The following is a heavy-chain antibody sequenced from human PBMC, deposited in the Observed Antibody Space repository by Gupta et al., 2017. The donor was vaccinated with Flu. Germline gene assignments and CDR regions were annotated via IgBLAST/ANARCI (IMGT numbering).Heavy chain of an antibody. CDR3: ARHQNCGGDCYPDYYYYAMDV. V-gene: IGHV5-51*01. Sequence: RQMPGKGLEWMGIIYPGDSDTTYSPSFQGQVTISADNSINTAYLQWSSLRASDTAMYYCARHQNCGGDCYPDYYYYAMDVWGQGTTVTVSS. J-gene: IGHJ6*02. D-gene: IGHD2-21*02. CDR2: IYPGDSDT.